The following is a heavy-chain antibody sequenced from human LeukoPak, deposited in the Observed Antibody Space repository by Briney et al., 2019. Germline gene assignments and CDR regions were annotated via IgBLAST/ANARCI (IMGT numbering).Heavy chain of an antibody. CDR1: GASINKDY. CDR2: ISYSGST. J-gene: IGHJ4*02. D-gene: IGHD6-19*01. CDR3: ARPQQWLPADY. Sequence: SETLSLTCTVSGASINKDYWCWIRQPAGKGLEWIGYISYSGSTNYNPSLKSRVTISVDTSKNQFSLKLSSVTAADTAVYYCARPQQWLPADYWGQGTLVTVSS. V-gene: IGHV4-59*08.